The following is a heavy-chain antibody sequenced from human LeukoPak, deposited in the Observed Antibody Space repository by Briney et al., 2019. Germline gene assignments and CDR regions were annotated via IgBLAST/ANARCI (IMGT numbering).Heavy chain of an antibody. D-gene: IGHD5-24*01. CDR2: IIPIFGTA. CDR3: ASTWGGYNSPNFDY. Sequence: AASVKVSCKASGGTFSSYAISWVRQAPGQGLEWMGGIIPIFGTANYAQKFQGRVTITADKSTSTAYMELSSLRSEDTAVYYCASTWGGYNSPNFDYWGQGTLVTVSS. J-gene: IGHJ4*02. V-gene: IGHV1-69*06. CDR1: GGTFSSYA.